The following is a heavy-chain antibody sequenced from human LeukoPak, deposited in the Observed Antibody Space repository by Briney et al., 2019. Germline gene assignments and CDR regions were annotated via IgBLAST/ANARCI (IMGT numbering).Heavy chain of an antibody. Sequence: VASVKVSCKASGYTFTSYGISWVRQAPGQGLEWMGWISAYNGNTNYAQKLQGRVTMTTDTSTSTAYMELRSLRSDDTAVYYCARDSSRLGRGSRLITIFGVVSDAFDIWGQGTMVTVSS. CDR3: ARDSSRLGRGSRLITIFGVVSDAFDI. V-gene: IGHV1-18*01. CDR1: GYTFTSYG. D-gene: IGHD3-3*01. CDR2: ISAYNGNT. J-gene: IGHJ3*02.